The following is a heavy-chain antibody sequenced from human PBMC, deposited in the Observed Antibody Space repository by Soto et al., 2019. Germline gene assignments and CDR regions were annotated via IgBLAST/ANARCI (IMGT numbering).Heavy chain of an antibody. D-gene: IGHD3-3*01. CDR2: IYSSGST. CDR1: GGSISNYY. Sequence: SETLSLTCTVSGGSISNYYWHWIRQPSGKGLEWIGYIYSSGSTTYTPSLKSRVTISVDTTKKQFSLNLSSMAAADTAVYYCARGGLGYGFELDYWGQGTRVTVSS. J-gene: IGHJ4*02. V-gene: IGHV4-59*01. CDR3: ARGGLGYGFELDY.